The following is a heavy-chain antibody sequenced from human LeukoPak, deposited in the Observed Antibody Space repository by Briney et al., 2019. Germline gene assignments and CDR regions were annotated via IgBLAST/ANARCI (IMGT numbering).Heavy chain of an antibody. V-gene: IGHV1-8*02. CDR2: MNPNSGNT. J-gene: IGHJ6*02. Sequence: ASVKVSCKASGYTFTGYYMHWVRQAPGQGLEWMGWMNPNSGNTGYAQKFQGRVTMTRNTSISTAYMELSSLRSEDTAVYYCVRTSYSSSWYGFYYYYGMDVWGQGTTVTVSS. CDR1: GYTFTGYY. CDR3: VRTSYSSSWYGFYYYYGMDV. D-gene: IGHD6-13*01.